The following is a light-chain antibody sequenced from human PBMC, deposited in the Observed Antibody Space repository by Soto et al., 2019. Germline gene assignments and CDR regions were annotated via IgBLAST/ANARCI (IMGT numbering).Light chain of an antibody. CDR2: GNS. J-gene: IGLJ2*01. CDR1: SSNIAAGYD. V-gene: IGLV1-40*01. CDR3: QSYDSSLSGGDVV. Sequence: QSVLTQPPSVSGAPGQRVTISCTGSSSNIAAGYDVHWYQQLPGTAPKLLIYGNSNRPSGVPDRFSGSKSGTSTSLAITGLEAEEEADYYCQSYDSSLSGGDVVFGGGTKVTVL.